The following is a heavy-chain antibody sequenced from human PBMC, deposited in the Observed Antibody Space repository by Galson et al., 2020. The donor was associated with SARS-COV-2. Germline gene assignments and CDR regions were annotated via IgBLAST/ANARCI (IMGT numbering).Heavy chain of an antibody. Sequence: SKTLSLTCAVDGYSITAGPYSGWIRQPPGKWLEWLGTILHDVTTYYNPSLRSRLTLSSDTSSNQFSLRLTSVAAADTAVYYCARPSAPVGRVWFDPWGQGTLVTVSS. CDR1: GYSITAGPY. CDR3: ARPSAPVGRVWFDP. D-gene: IGHD1-26*01. V-gene: IGHV4-38-2*01. CDR2: ILHDVTT. J-gene: IGHJ5*02.